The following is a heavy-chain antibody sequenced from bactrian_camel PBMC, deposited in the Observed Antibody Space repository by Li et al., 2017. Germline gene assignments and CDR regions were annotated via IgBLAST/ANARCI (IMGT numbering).Heavy chain of an antibody. V-gene: IGHV3S60*01. Sequence: QLVESGGGSVQAGESLRLSCVASGLTFDTVDKGWYRQTPKNECIRVSSIGTDDDTWYDDSVKGRFTISQDNAKNTVYLQMNSLKPEDTAMYYCAADLGYDGICVDSYIRRPELYNYKGQGTQVTVS. D-gene: IGHD6*01. CDR2: IGTDDDT. CDR3: AADLGYDGICVDSYIRRPELYNY. CDR1: GLTFDTVD. J-gene: IGHJ4*01.